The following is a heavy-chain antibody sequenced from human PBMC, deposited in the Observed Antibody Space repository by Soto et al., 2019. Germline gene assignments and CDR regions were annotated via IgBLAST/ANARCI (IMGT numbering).Heavy chain of an antibody. CDR3: ARAVVVAATDFDY. Sequence: QVQLVESGGGVVQPGRSLRLSCAASAFTFSTYARHWVRQAPGKGLEWVSVISYDGSNKYYADSVKGRFTISRDNSKNTLYLQMNSLRAEDTAVYYCARAVVVAATDFDYWGQGTLVTVSS. J-gene: IGHJ4*02. CDR2: ISYDGSNK. CDR1: AFTFSTYA. V-gene: IGHV3-30-3*01. D-gene: IGHD2-15*01.